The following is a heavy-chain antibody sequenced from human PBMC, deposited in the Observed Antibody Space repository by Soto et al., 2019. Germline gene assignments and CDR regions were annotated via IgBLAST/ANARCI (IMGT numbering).Heavy chain of an antibody. CDR2: INGDGRIT. CDR1: GFTFRNYW. V-gene: IGHV3-74*01. CDR3: VRGGNYVWGSYQD. D-gene: IGHD3-16*02. Sequence: EVQLVESGGGLGQPGGSLRLSCAASGFTFRNYWMYWVRQAPGKGLVWVSHINGDGRITAYADSVRGRFTISRDDAKNTLFLQMNSLRPEDTAVDYCVRGGNYVWGSYQDWGQGTLVTVSS. J-gene: IGHJ4*02.